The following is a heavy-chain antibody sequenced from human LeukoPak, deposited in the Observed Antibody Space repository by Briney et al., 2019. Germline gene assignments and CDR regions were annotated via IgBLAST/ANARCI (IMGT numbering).Heavy chain of an antibody. Sequence: SETLSLTCTVPGGSISSSTYYWGWIRQPPGKGLEWIGSINYSGSTYYNPSLKSRVTISVDTSKDQFSLKLSSVTAADTAVYYCASPSSGSSTYDYWGQGALVTVSS. CDR3: ASPSSGSSTYDY. D-gene: IGHD6-6*01. J-gene: IGHJ4*02. V-gene: IGHV4-39*01. CDR1: GGSISSSTYY. CDR2: INYSGST.